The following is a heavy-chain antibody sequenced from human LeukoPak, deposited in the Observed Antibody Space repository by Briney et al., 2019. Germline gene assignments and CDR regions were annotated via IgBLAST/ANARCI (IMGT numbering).Heavy chain of an antibody. V-gene: IGHV4-38-2*02. Sequence: SETLSLTXTVSGYSISSGYYWGWVRQPPGKGLEWIGSIYHSGSTYYNPSLKSRVTISVDTSKNQFSLKLSSVTAADTAVYYCARESSSSTPIDYWGQGTLVTVSS. D-gene: IGHD6-6*01. J-gene: IGHJ4*02. CDR1: GYSISSGYY. CDR2: IYHSGST. CDR3: ARESSSSTPIDY.